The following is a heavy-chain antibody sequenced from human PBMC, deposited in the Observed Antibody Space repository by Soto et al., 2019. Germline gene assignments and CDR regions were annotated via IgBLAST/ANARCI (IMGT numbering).Heavy chain of an antibody. J-gene: IGHJ6*02. D-gene: IGHD2-2*01. V-gene: IGHV4-4*02. CDR2: IYHSGIT. CDR3: AGYRSSSICLEDHYFALEV. Sequence: SEIPALTCADSGGSMGSSNWCRWVRQPPGRGMVWMLEIYHSGITNYNPCLQLRVTISLDKSKKQVSMKLSSVSAADAARYFCAGYRSSSICLEDHYFALEVCGQGTTVTASS. CDR1: GGSMGSSNW.